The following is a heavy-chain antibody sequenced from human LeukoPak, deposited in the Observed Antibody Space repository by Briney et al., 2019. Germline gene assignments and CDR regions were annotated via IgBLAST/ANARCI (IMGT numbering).Heavy chain of an antibody. J-gene: IGHJ4*02. D-gene: IGHD2-15*01. CDR1: GYTFTRYY. CDR3: ARELCSGGSCYSVFDY. CDR2: INPSVGST. Sequence: ASVKVSCKASGYTFTRYYMHWVSHAPRQGVEWMGIINPSVGSTSYAQKFQGRVTMTRDTSTSTGYMELSSLTSEDTAVYYCARELCSGGSCYSVFDYWGQGTLVTVSS. V-gene: IGHV1-46*01.